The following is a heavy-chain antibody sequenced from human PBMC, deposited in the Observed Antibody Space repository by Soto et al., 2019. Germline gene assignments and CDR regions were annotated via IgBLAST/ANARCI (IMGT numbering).Heavy chain of an antibody. J-gene: IGHJ6*02. CDR3: CSSASEGYYGMDV. CDR2: TYYKSKWYN. V-gene: IGHV6-1*01. CDR1: GDSVSSNSAA. Sequence: SETLSLTCAISGDSVSSNSAAWNWIRQSPSRGLEWLGRTYYKSKWYNDYAVSVKSRIPINPDTSKNQFSLQLNSVTPEDTAVYYCCSSASEGYYGMDVWGQGATVTVSS. D-gene: IGHD6-6*01.